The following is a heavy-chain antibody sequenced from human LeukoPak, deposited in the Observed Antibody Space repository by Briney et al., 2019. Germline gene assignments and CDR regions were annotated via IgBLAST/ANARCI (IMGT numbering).Heavy chain of an antibody. CDR3: ARELFGSGSCPDG. Sequence: GGSLRLSCAASGLTFSYYAIHWVRQAPGKGLGWVALIWSDGSNKYYADSVKGRITISRDNSKNTVYLQTNSLRAEDTAVYYCARELFGSGSCPDGWGQGTLVTVSS. CDR2: IWSDGSNK. CDR1: GLTFSYYA. V-gene: IGHV3-33*01. J-gene: IGHJ4*02. D-gene: IGHD3-10*01.